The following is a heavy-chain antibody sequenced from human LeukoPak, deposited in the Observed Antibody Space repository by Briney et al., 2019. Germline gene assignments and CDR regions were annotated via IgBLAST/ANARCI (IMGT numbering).Heavy chain of an antibody. CDR3: ARVYSGYDPLFDY. Sequence: PGGSLRLSCAASGFTFGSYSMNWVRQAPGKGLEWVSSISSSSSYIYYADSVKGRFTISRDNAKNSLYLQMNSLRAEDTAVYYCARVYSGYDPLFDYWGQGTLVTVSS. V-gene: IGHV3-21*01. CDR2: ISSSSSYI. CDR1: GFTFGSYS. J-gene: IGHJ4*02. D-gene: IGHD5-12*01.